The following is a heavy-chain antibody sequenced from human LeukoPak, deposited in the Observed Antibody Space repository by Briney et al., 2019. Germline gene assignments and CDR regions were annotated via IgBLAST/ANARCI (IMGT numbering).Heavy chain of an antibody. CDR1: GFGLSSYW. CDR3: ARDREGYQLPQMHHYYYMDV. J-gene: IGHJ6*03. D-gene: IGHD2-2*01. V-gene: IGHV3-7*01. CDR2: IRQGGSEK. Sequence: GSLRLSFVASGFGLSSYWMNWVRQAPGEGLEGVANIRQGGSEKYYVDSVKGRFTISRDNAKNSLYLQMNSLRAEDTAVYYCARDREGYQLPQMHHYYYMDVWGKGTTVTISS.